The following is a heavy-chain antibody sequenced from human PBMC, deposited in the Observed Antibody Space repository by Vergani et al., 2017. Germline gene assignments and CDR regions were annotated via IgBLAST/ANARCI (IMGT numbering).Heavy chain of an antibody. CDR1: GFTLSNYD. CDR3: AKHFRGWGSDD. D-gene: IGHD3-16*01. CDR2: IQFDGSNQ. V-gene: IGHV3-30*02. Sequence: QVQLVESGGGVVQRGGSLRLSCATSGFTLSNYDMQWIRQGPGKGLEFVAFIQFDGSNQYYADSVKGRVTLSRDFSKNTLYLQMNSLRTDDTATYYCAKHFRGWGSDDWGQGTQVIVSS. J-gene: IGHJ4*02.